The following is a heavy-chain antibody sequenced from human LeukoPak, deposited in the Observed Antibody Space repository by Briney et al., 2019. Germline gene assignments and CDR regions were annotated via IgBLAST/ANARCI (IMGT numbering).Heavy chain of an antibody. CDR1: GYTFTSYG. D-gene: IGHD3-3*01. V-gene: IGHV1-2*06. J-gene: IGHJ5*02. Sequence: ASVKVSCKASGYTFTSYGISWVRQAPGQGLEWMGRINPNSGGTNYAQKFQGRVTMTRDTSFSTAYMELSRLRSDDTAVYYCARDKLTITPTSNNWFDPWGQGTLVTVSS. CDR3: ARDKLTITPTSNNWFDP. CDR2: INPNSGGT.